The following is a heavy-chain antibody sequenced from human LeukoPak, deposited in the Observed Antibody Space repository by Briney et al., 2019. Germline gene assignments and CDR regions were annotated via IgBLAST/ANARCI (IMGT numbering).Heavy chain of an antibody. CDR1: GDSVSSNAV. CDR3: VRGYNDYRPAFVY. CDR2: TYYRSKWYN. Sequence: SQTLSLTCAISGDSVSSNAVWSWIRQSPSRGLEWLGRTYYRSKWYNEYADSVKSRITINPDTSKNQFSLQLNSVTPEDTAVYYCVRGYNDYRPAFVYWGQGTLVTVSS. J-gene: IGHJ4*02. D-gene: IGHD4/OR15-4a*01. V-gene: IGHV6-1*01.